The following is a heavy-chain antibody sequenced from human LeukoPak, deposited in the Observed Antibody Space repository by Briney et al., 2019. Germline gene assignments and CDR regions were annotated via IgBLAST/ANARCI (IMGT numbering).Heavy chain of an antibody. V-gene: IGHV4-34*01. D-gene: IGHD1-26*01. CDR2: INHSGST. Sequence: SETLSLTCAVYGGSFSGYYWSWIRQPPGKGLELIGEINHSGSTSYNPSLKSRVTISVDTSKNQFSLKLSSVTAADTAVYYCARGARGSYSYWGQGTLVTVSS. CDR3: ARGARGSYSY. J-gene: IGHJ4*02. CDR1: GGSFSGYY.